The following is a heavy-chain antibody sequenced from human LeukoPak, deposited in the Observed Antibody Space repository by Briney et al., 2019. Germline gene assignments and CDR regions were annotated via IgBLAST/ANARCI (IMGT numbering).Heavy chain of an antibody. Sequence: PSETLSLTCTVSGGSISSSGYYWGWIRRPPGKGLEWIGSIFYGGSSYYNPSLESRVTISIAPSKSQFSLNLRFVTAADTAVYYCARFGSRIGTGALFGFGSWGQGTLVLVSS. CDR1: GGSISSSGYY. V-gene: IGHV4-39*07. CDR3: ARFGSRIGTGALFGFGS. J-gene: IGHJ5*02. CDR2: IFYGGSS. D-gene: IGHD3-10*02.